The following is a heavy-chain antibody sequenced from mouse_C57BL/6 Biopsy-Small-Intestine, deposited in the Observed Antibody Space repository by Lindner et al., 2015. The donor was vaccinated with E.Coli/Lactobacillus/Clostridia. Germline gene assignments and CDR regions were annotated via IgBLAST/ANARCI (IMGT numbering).Heavy chain of an antibody. Sequence: VQLQESGAELVKPGASVKMSCKASGYTFTTYPIEWMKQNHGKSLEWIGNFHPYNDDTKYNEKFKGKATLTVEKSSSTVYLELSRLTSDDSAVCYCARRLYGSSYWYFDVWGTGTTVTVSS. D-gene: IGHD1-1*01. CDR1: GYTFTTYP. J-gene: IGHJ1*03. CDR3: ARRLYGSSYWYFDV. V-gene: IGHV1-47*01. CDR2: FHPYNDDT.